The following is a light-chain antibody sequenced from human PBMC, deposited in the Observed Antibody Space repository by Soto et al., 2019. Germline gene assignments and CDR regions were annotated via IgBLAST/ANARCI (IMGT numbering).Light chain of an antibody. V-gene: IGLV1-47*01. CDR1: SSNIGSNY. Sequence: QSVLTQPPSASGTPGQRVTISCSGSSSNIGSNYVYWYQHLPGTAPKLLIYRNNQRPSGVPDRFSGSKSGTSASLAISGLRSEYEADYYCAAWDDSLSRVVFGGGTKLTVL. CDR2: RNN. CDR3: AAWDDSLSRVV. J-gene: IGLJ2*01.